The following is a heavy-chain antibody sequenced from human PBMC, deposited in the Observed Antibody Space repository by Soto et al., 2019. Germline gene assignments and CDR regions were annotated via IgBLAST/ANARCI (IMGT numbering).Heavy chain of an antibody. CDR1: GGSVRSNNW. CDR3: GCRVEDISYDYYGMDV. V-gene: IGHV4-4*02. CDR2: IHHREST. Sequence: PSETLSLICAVSGGSVRSNNWWFWVRQPPGKGLEWIGEIHHRESTNLNPSLKSRVTISVDRSKNEFSLKVKSVTAADTAVYYCGCRVEDISYDYYGMDVWGQGTTVTVSS. J-gene: IGHJ6*02. D-gene: IGHD2-15*01.